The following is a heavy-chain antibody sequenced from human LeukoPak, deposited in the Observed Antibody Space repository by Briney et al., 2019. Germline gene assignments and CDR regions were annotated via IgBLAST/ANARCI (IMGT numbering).Heavy chain of an antibody. V-gene: IGHV3-30*02. Sequence: GGSLRLSCAASGFTFSSYWMSWVRQAPGKGLEWVSFIRYDGSNKYYADSVKGRFTISRDNSKNTLYLQMNSLRAEDTAVYYCATGNRDWAGDWYFDLWGRGTLVTVSS. CDR2: IRYDGSNK. D-gene: IGHD3/OR15-3a*01. CDR1: GFTFSSYW. J-gene: IGHJ2*01. CDR3: ATGNRDWAGDWYFDL.